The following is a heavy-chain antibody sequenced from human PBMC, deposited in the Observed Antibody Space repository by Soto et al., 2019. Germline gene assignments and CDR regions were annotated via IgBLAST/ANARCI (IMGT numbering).Heavy chain of an antibody. CDR1: GGTFSSYS. J-gene: IGHJ4*02. V-gene: IGHV1-69*01. D-gene: IGHD3-3*01. CDR3: AGDCWRHSGWIDY. CDR2: ILPIFGTA. Sequence: QVQLVQSGAEVTKPGSSVKVSCMASGGTFSSYSINWVRQAPGQVLEWMGEILPIFGTANYAQKFQGRVTITADESTSTAYMELISLRSGDTAVYYCAGDCWRHSGWIDYWGQGTLVTVSS.